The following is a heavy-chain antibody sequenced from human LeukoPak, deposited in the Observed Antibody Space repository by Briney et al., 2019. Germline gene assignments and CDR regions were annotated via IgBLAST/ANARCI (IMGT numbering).Heavy chain of an antibody. D-gene: IGHD1-14*01. CDR3: ASRNAYV. CDR2: INQDGSEK. CDR1: GFTFSNYW. Sequence: GGPLRLSCAASGFTFSNYWVSWVRQAPERGLEWVANINQDGSEKYYVDSVKGRFTISRDNGKNSLYLQMNSLRAEDTAVYYCASRNAYVWGQGTTVTVSS. V-gene: IGHV3-7*03. J-gene: IGHJ6*02.